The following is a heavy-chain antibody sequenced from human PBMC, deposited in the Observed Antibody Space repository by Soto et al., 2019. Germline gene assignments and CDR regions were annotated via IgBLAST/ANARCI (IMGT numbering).Heavy chain of an antibody. CDR1: GGSISSYY. Sequence: SQTLSLTCTVSGGSISSYYWSWIRQPPWKGLEWIGYIYYSGSTNYNPSLKSRVTISVDTAKNQFSLKLSSVTAADTAVYYCARARGEFPLFDYSGRGPFVTVSA. J-gene: IGHJ4*02. CDR2: IYYSGST. V-gene: IGHV4-59*01. CDR3: ARARGEFPLFDY. D-gene: IGHD3-16*01.